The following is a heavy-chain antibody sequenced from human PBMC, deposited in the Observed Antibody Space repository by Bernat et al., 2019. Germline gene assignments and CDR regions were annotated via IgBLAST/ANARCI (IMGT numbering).Heavy chain of an antibody. J-gene: IGHJ5*02. CDR1: GFTFSDYY. Sequence: QVQLVESGGGLVKPGGSLRLSCAASGFTFSDYYMSWIRQAPGKGLEWVSYISSSSSYTNYADSVKGRFTISRDNAKNSLYLQMNSLRAEDTAVYYCARYYGSGSYYNSNGNWFDPWGQGTLVTVPS. CDR3: ARYYGSGSYYNSNGNWFDP. CDR2: ISSSSSYT. V-gene: IGHV3-11*05. D-gene: IGHD3-10*01.